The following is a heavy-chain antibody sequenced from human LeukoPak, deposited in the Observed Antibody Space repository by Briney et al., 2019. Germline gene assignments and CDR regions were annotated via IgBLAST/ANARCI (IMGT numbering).Heavy chain of an antibody. D-gene: IGHD1-26*01. Sequence: ASVKVSCKASGYTFTSYGISWVRQAPGQGLEWMGWISAYNGNTNYAQKLQGRVTMTTDTSTGTAYMELRSLRSDDTAVYYCARDRGGSYRNYYYYMDVWGKGTTVTISS. CDR3: ARDRGGSYRNYYYYMDV. CDR2: ISAYNGNT. CDR1: GYTFTSYG. V-gene: IGHV1-18*01. J-gene: IGHJ6*03.